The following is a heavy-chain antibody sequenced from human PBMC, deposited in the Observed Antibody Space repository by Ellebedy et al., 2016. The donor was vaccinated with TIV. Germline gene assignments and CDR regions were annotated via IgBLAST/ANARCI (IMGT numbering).Heavy chain of an antibody. V-gene: IGHV3-74*01. D-gene: IGHD3-16*01. J-gene: IGHJ6*02. Sequence: GGSLRLXCAASGFTFSTYWMHWVRQAPEKGLVWVTRINSDGSSTRYADSVKGRFTISRDNDKNSLYLQMNSLRADDTAVYYCARDRRSTATFGGSLDVWGQGTTVTVSS. CDR1: GFTFSTYW. CDR2: INSDGSST. CDR3: ARDRRSTATFGGSLDV.